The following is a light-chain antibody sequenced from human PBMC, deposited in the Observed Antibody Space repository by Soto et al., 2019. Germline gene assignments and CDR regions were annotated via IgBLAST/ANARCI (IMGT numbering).Light chain of an antibody. J-gene: IGLJ1*01. CDR2: STS. CDR1: SASVSTANN. Sequence: QAVVTQESSFSVSPGGTVTLTCGLISASVSTANNPSWYQQTPGQAPRTLIYSTSTRSSGVPDRFSGSILGNKAALTITGAQADDEADYYCPRLMGNGFSVFGTGTKLPAL. V-gene: IGLV8-61*01. CDR3: PRLMGNGFSV.